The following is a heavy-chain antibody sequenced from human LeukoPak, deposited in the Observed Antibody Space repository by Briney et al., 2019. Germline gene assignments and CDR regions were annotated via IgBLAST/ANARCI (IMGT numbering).Heavy chain of an antibody. CDR3: AKDLEVRGVTTGNWFDP. Sequence: GGSLRLSCAASGFTSSSYAMSWARQAPGKGLEWVSVISGSGDNTYYADSLKGRFTISRDNSKNTLYLQMNSLRAEDTAVYYCAKDLEVRGVTTGNWFDPWGQGTLVTVSS. CDR2: ISGSGDNT. J-gene: IGHJ5*02. D-gene: IGHD3-10*01. CDR1: GFTSSSYA. V-gene: IGHV3-23*01.